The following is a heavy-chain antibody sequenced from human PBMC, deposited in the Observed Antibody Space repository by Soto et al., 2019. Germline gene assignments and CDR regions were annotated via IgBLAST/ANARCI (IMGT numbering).Heavy chain of an antibody. V-gene: IGHV3-9*01. CDR1: GFTFDDYA. J-gene: IGHJ6*03. CDR3: AKEKGLVAGRYYYYMDV. D-gene: IGHD6-19*01. Sequence: GGSLRLSCAASGFTFDDYAMHWVRQAPGKGLEWVSGISWNSGSIGYADSVKGRFTISRDNAKNSLYLQMNSLRAEDTALYYCAKEKGLVAGRYYYYMDVWGKGTTVTVSS. CDR2: ISWNSGSI.